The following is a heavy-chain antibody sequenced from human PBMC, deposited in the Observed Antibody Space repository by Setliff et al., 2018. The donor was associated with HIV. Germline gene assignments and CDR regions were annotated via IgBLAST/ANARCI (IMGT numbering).Heavy chain of an antibody. CDR1: GGSISSYY. D-gene: IGHD6-19*01. CDR2: IYISGST. J-gene: IGHJ5*02. Sequence: LSLTCTVSGGSISSYYWSRIRQPAGKGLEWIGHIYISGSTNYNPSFNSRVTMSVDTSKNQFSLGLTSVTAADTAMYHCARDRSSGWSKDWFDTWGQGILVTVSS. CDR3: ARDRSSGWSKDWFDT. V-gene: IGHV4-4*07.